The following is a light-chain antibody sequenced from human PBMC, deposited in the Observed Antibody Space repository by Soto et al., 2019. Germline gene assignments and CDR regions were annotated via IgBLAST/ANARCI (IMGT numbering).Light chain of an antibody. J-gene: IGKJ5*01. CDR2: DAS. V-gene: IGKV3-11*01. Sequence: SVLTQSPATLSLSPGERATLSCRASQSVSSSYLAWYQQRPGQAPRLLIYDASNRATGIPARFSGSGSGTDFTLTISSLEPEDFAVYYCQQRSNWAITFGQGTRLEIK. CDR1: QSVSSSY. CDR3: QQRSNWAIT.